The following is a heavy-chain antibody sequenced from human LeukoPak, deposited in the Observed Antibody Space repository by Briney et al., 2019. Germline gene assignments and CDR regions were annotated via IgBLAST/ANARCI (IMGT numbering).Heavy chain of an antibody. CDR3: AREDSSGSEDWFDP. CDR1: GYTFTGYY. J-gene: IGHJ5*02. V-gene: IGHV1-2*02. Sequence: ASVKVSCKASGYTFTGYYMHWVRQAPGQGLEWMGWINPNSGGTNYAQKFQGRVTMTRDTSISTAYMELSRLRSDDTAVYYCAREDSSGSEDWFDPWGQGTLATVSS. CDR2: INPNSGGT. D-gene: IGHD6-19*01.